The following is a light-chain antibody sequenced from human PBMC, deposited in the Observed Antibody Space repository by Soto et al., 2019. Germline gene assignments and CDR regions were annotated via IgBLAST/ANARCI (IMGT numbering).Light chain of an antibody. CDR1: QSISSW. CDR2: KAS. Sequence: DIRMTQCPATVSASVVDRVTITCRASQSISSWLAWYQQKPGKAPKLLIYKASSLESGVPSRFSGSGSGTEFTLTISTLQPDDFATYYCQQYNNYWTFGQGTKVDIK. CDR3: QQYNNYWT. J-gene: IGKJ1*01. V-gene: IGKV1-5*03.